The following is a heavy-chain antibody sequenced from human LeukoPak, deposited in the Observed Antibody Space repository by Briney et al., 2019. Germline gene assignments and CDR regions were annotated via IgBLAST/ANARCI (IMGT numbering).Heavy chain of an antibody. CDR2: IYPGDSDT. D-gene: IGHD4-11*01. CDR3: ARHAYSNYPPFDY. Sequence: GESLKISCKGSGYSFSSYWIGWVRQMPGKGLEWMGIIYPGDSDTRYSPSFQGQVTISADKSISTAYLQWSSLKASDTAMYYCARHAYSNYPPFDYWGQGTLVTVSS. V-gene: IGHV5-51*01. CDR1: GYSFSSYW. J-gene: IGHJ4*02.